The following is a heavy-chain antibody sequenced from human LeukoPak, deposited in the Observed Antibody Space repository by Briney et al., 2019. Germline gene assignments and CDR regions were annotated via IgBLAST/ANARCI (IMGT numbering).Heavy chain of an antibody. V-gene: IGHV4-59*01. Sequence: PSETLSLTCTVSGGSISSYYWSWIRQPPGKGLEWIGYIYYSGSTNYNPSLKSRVTISVDTSKSQFSLKLSSVTAADTAVYYCARSPHYYGSGSLDYWGQGTLVTVSS. CDR3: ARSPHYYGSGSLDY. CDR2: IYYSGST. CDR1: GGSISSYY. D-gene: IGHD3-10*01. J-gene: IGHJ4*02.